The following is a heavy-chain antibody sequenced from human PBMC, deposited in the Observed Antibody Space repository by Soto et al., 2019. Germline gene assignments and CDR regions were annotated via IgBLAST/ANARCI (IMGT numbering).Heavy chain of an antibody. D-gene: IGHD1-1*01. J-gene: IGHJ4*02. CDR1: GFTFSRHV. CDR2: ISGSGSST. V-gene: IGHV3-23*01. Sequence: EVQLLESGGGLVQPGGSLRLSCAASGFTFSRHVMSWVRQAPGKGLEWVSAISGSGSSTHYADSVKGRLTSSRDNSKKTLYLQMNSLRVEDTAVDYCARDLWNRNYFDSWGQGTLVTVSS. CDR3: ARDLWNRNYFDS.